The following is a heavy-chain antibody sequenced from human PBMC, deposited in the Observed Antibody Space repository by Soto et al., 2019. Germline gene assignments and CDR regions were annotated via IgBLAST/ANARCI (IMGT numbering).Heavy chain of an antibody. Sequence: SETLSLTCTVSGGSISSGGYYWSWIRQHPGKGLEWIGYIYYSGSTYYNPSLKSRVTISVDTSKNQSSLKLSSVTAADTAVYYCARDFSGTTAIDYWGQGTLVTVSS. CDR1: GGSISSGGYY. CDR2: IYYSGST. J-gene: IGHJ4*02. CDR3: ARDFSGTTAIDY. D-gene: IGHD5-18*01. V-gene: IGHV4-31*03.